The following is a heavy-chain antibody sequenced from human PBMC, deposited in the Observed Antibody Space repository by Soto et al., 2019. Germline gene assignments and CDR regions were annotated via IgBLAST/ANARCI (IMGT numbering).Heavy chain of an antibody. Sequence: EVQMLESGGGLAQPGGSLRLSCAVSGFICSSYDMSWVRQAPGKGLEWVSRILVGGSTHYEDSVKGRFTISRDTSKNTVYLQMNSLTAGDTAVYYCAKATATGGGAFEIYGHGTLVTVSS. CDR2: ILVGGST. V-gene: IGHV3-23*01. D-gene: IGHD2-8*02. J-gene: IGHJ3*02. CDR3: AKATATGGGAFEI. CDR1: GFICSSYD.